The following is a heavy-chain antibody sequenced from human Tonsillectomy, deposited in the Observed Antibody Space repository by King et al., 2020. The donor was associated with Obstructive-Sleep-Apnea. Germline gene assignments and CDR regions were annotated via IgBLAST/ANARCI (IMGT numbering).Heavy chain of an antibody. CDR1: GGSISSCGYY. J-gene: IGHJ4*02. CDR2: IYYSGST. Sequence: QLQESGPGLVKPSQTLSLTCTVSGGSISSCGYYWSWIRQHPGKGLEWIGYIYYSGSTYYNPSLKNRVTISVDTSKNQFSLKLSSVTAADTAVYYCATQALSCIGCSWYEWCGDLTSLSYIDYWGQGTLVTVSS. CDR3: ATQALSCIGCSWYEWCGDLTSLSYIDY. D-gene: IGHD2-15*01. V-gene: IGHV4-31*03.